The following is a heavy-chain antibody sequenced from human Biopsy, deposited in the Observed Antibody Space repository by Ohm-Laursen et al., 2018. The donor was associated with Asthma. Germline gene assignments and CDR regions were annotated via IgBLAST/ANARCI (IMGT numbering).Heavy chain of an antibody. CDR1: GGSITSSSYY. V-gene: IGHV4-39*01. J-gene: IGHJ4*02. CDR3: VRHQYSSSWSTFDY. Sequence: SETLSLTWAVSGGSITSSSYYWGWIRQPPGKGMEWIGSMYHRGSPYYHPSLKSRASISVDTSKNHLSLKVSSVTAADTAVYFCVRHQYSSSWSTFDYWGQGALVTVSS. D-gene: IGHD3-22*01. CDR2: MYHRGSP.